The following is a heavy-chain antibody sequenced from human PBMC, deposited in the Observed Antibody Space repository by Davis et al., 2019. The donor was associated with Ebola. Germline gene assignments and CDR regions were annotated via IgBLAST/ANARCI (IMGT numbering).Heavy chain of an antibody. CDR1: GGTFSSYA. CDR2: IIPILGIA. V-gene: IGHV1-69*04. D-gene: IGHD1-7*01. CDR3: VRDSEITSGPLELDD. J-gene: IGHJ4*02. Sequence: AASVKVSCKASGGTFSSYAISWVRQAPGQGLEWMGRIIPILGIANYAQKFQGRVTITADKSTSTAYMELSSLRSEDTALYYCVRDSEITSGPLELDDWGQGTLVTVSS.